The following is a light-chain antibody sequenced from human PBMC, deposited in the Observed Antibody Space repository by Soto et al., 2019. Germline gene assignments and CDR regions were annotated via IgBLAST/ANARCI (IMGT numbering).Light chain of an antibody. CDR3: QKYNDWPRT. J-gene: IGKJ1*01. CDR2: STS. Sequence: EVVMTQSPATLSVSPGERATLSCRASQSISSDLAWHQQKPGQAPRLLNRSTSTRATGIPARLSGSGSGTEFTLTISSLQSEDFAVYYCQKYNDWPRTFGQGTKVDIK. CDR1: QSISSD. V-gene: IGKV3-15*01.